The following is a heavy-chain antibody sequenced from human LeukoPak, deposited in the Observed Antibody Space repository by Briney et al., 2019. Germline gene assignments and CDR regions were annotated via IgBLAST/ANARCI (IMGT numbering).Heavy chain of an antibody. Sequence: SETLSLTCAVYGGSFSGYYWSWIRQPPGQGLEWIGEINHSGSINYNLSLKSRVSISVDTSKNQFSLKLSSVTAADTAVYYCVRRYCSGGSCYLWGGHFDFWGQGTLVTVSS. CDR1: GGSFSGYY. J-gene: IGHJ4*02. D-gene: IGHD2-15*01. V-gene: IGHV4-34*01. CDR2: INHSGSI. CDR3: VRRYCSGGSCYLWGGHFDF.